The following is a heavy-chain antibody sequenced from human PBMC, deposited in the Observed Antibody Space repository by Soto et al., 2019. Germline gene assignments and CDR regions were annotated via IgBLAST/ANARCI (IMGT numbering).Heavy chain of an antibody. Sequence: ASVKVSCKASGYTFTSYGISWVRQAPGQGLEWMGWISAYNGNTNYAQKLQGRVTMTTDTSTSTAYMELRSLRSDDTAVYYCARDFTVLNSIIYYYYGMDVWGQGTTVTVS. CDR3: ARDFTVLNSIIYYYYGMDV. D-gene: IGHD3-10*01. CDR2: ISAYNGNT. J-gene: IGHJ6*02. CDR1: GYTFTSYG. V-gene: IGHV1-18*01.